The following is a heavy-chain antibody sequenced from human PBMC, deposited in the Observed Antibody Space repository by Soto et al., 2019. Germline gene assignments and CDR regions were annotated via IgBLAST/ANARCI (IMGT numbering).Heavy chain of an antibody. CDR2: IYHSGST. CDR3: ASTRGREAEYFQH. J-gene: IGHJ1*01. D-gene: IGHD1-26*01. V-gene: IGHV4-4*02. Sequence: QVQLQESGPGLVKPSGTLSLTCAVSGCSISSSNWWSWVRQPPGKGLEWIGEIYHSGSTNYNPSLKSRVTISVDKSKNQFSLKLSSVIAAETAVYYCASTRGREAEYFQHWGQGTLVTVSS. CDR1: GCSISSSNW.